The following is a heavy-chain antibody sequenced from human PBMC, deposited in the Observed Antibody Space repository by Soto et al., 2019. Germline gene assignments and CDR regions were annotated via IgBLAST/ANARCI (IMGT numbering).Heavy chain of an antibody. V-gene: IGHV5-10-1*01. CDR1: GYSFTSYW. J-gene: IGHJ6*02. Sequence: PGESLKISCKGSGYSFTSYWISWVRQMPGKGLEWMGRIDPSDSYTNYSPSFQGHVTISADKCISTAYLQWSSLKASDTAMYYCARLPIGEYYYYYGMDVWGQGTTVTVSS. CDR2: IDPSDSYT. CDR3: ARLPIGEYYYYYGMDV.